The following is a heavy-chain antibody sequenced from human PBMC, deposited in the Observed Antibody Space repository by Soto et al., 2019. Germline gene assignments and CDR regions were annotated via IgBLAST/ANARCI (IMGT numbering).Heavy chain of an antibody. CDR1: GYTFTSYA. J-gene: IGHJ6*02. D-gene: IGHD2-15*01. CDR3: ARDPRYCSGGSCYSYYYYYVMDV. CDR2: INAGNGNT. V-gene: IGHV1-3*01. Sequence: ASVNVSCKASGYTFTSYAMHWVRQAPGQRLEWMGWINAGNGNTKYSQKFQGRVTITRDTSASTAYMELSSLRSEDTAVYYCARDPRYCSGGSCYSYYYYYVMDVWGQGTTVTVSS.